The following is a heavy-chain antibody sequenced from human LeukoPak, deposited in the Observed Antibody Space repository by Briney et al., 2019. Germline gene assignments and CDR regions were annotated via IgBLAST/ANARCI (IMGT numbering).Heavy chain of an antibody. D-gene: IGHD1-26*01. Sequence: ASVKVSCKASGGTFSSYAISWVRQAPGQGLEWMGGIIPIFGTANYAQKFQGRVTITADESTSTAHMELSSLRSEDTAVYYCARASRSFVWATFDYWGQGTLVTVSS. CDR3: ARASRSFVWATFDY. CDR1: GGTFSSYA. J-gene: IGHJ4*02. V-gene: IGHV1-69*13. CDR2: IIPIFGTA.